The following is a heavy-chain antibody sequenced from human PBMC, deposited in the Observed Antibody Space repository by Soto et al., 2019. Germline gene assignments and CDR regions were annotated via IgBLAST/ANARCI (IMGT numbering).Heavy chain of an antibody. D-gene: IGHD2-2*01. Sequence: SVKVSCKASGGTLSSCASSWVRQAPGQGLEWMGGIIPIFGTANYAQKFQGRVTITADESTSTAYMELSSLRSEDTAVYYCARDCISTSCYDHYYYYGMDVWGQGTTVTVSS. CDR1: GGTLSSCA. J-gene: IGHJ6*02. V-gene: IGHV1-69*13. CDR3: ARDCISTSCYDHYYYYGMDV. CDR2: IIPIFGTA.